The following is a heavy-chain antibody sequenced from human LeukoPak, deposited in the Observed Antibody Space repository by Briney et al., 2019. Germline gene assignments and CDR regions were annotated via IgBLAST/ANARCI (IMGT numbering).Heavy chain of an antibody. CDR2: IYYGGST. J-gene: IGHJ4*02. D-gene: IGHD6-13*01. Sequence: SETRSLTCTLSGGSISTSSYYWGWIRQPPGKGLEWLGNIYYGGSTYYNPSLERRVTISVDTSKNQFSLKRSSVTAADTAVYYCARLSNSWYGTVDSWGQGTLVTVSS. V-gene: IGHV4-39*01. CDR1: GGSISTSSYY. CDR3: ARLSNSWYGTVDS.